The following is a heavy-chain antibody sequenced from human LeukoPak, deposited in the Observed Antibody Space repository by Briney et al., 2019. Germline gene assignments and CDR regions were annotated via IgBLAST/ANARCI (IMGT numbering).Heavy chain of an antibody. Sequence: ASVKVSCKASGGTFSSYAISWVRQAPGQGLEWMGGIIPIFGTANYAQKFQGRVTITTDESTGTAYMELSSVRSEDTAVYYCARATYYYDSSGYAYFDYWGQGTLVTVSS. V-gene: IGHV1-69*05. CDR3: ARATYYYDSSGYAYFDY. CDR2: IIPIFGTA. D-gene: IGHD3-22*01. J-gene: IGHJ4*02. CDR1: GGTFSSYA.